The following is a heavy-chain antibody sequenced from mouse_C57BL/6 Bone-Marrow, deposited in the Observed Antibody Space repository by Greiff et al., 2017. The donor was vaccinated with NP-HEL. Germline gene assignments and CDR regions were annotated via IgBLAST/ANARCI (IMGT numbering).Heavy chain of an antibody. CDR2: ISSGSSTI. V-gene: IGHV5-17*01. CDR3: ARSGTGDFDY. Sequence: EVNLVESGGGLVKPGGSLKLSCAASGFTFSDYGMHWVRQAPEKGLEWVAYISSGSSTIYYADTVKGRFTISRDNAKNTLFLQMTSLRSEDTAMDYCARSGTGDFDYWGKGTTLTVSS. D-gene: IGHD4-1*01. CDR1: GFTFSDYG. J-gene: IGHJ2*01.